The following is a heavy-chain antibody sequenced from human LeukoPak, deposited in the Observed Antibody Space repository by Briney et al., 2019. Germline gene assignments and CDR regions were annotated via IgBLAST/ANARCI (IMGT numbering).Heavy chain of an antibody. D-gene: IGHD5-12*01. CDR3: ARDSPGYGAYVS. CDR2: IKEDGSRE. J-gene: IGHJ1*01. Sequence: GSLRLSCAASGFTFSTYWMTWVRQAPGKGLEWVANIKEDGSREYYVDSVKGRFTISRDNAKNSLYLQMGSLTAEDTAVYHCARDSPGYGAYVSWGQGTLVSVPS. CDR1: GFTFSTYW. V-gene: IGHV3-7*01.